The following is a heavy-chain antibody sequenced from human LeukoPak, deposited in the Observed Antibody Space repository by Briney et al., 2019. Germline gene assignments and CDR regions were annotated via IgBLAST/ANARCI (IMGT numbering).Heavy chain of an antibody. CDR1: GYSISSGYY. CDR2: IYHSGST. D-gene: IGHD3-22*01. J-gene: IGHJ4*02. V-gene: IGHV4-38-2*02. Sequence: SETLSLTCTVSGYSISSGYYWGWIRQPPGKGLEWIGSIYHSGSTYYNPSLKSRVTISVDTSKNQFSLKLSSVTAADTAVYYCARGAGYYYDSSGFNYWGQGTLVTVSS. CDR3: ARGAGYYYDSSGFNY.